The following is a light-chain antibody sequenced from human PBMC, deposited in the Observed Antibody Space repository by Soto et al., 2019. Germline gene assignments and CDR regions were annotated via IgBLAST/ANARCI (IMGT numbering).Light chain of an antibody. J-gene: IGKJ4*01. V-gene: IGKV3-15*01. CDR3: QQYNKWPPLT. CDR1: ESVSSN. Sequence: EIVTTQPPAPRSVPPGERATLSCRASESVSSNLAGNQQKPGQVPRLLIYDASTRATGIPARFSGSGSGTEFTLTISSLQSEDFAVYYCQQYNKWPPLTFGGGTKVEIK. CDR2: DAS.